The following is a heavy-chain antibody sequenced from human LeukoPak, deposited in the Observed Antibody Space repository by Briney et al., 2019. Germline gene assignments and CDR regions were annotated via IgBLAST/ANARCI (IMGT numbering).Heavy chain of an antibody. J-gene: IGHJ3*02. D-gene: IGHD5-24*01. Sequence: ASVKVSCKASGGTFSSYAINWVRQATGQGLEWMGWMNPNNGNTGYAQKFQGRVTMTRNTSITTAYMELSSLRSEDTAMYYCKMAKEGNAFDIWGQGTMVIVSS. V-gene: IGHV1-8*02. CDR2: MNPNNGNT. CDR1: GGTFSSYA. CDR3: KMAKEGNAFDI.